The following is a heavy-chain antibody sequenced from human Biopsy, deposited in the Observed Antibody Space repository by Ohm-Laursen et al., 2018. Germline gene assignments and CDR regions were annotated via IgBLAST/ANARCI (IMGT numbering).Heavy chain of an antibody. J-gene: IGHJ3*02. CDR3: ARDLPYYENSGYGAFDM. CDR1: GGFISTYY. CDR2: IYNTGST. Sequence: SDTLSLTCTVSGGFISTYYWNWIRQPAGKALEWIGRIYNTGSTNYNPSLQSHVTMSVDTSKNQFSLKMSSVTAADTAVYYCARDLPYYENSGYGAFDMWGQGTMVTVSS. D-gene: IGHD3-22*01. V-gene: IGHV4-4*07.